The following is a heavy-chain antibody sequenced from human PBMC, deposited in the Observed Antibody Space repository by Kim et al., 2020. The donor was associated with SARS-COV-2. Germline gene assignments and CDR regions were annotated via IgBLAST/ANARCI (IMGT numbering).Heavy chain of an antibody. Sequence: SETLSLTCTVSGGSISSGCYYWSWNRQHPGKGLEWIGYIYYSGSTYYNPSLKSRVTISVDTSQNQFSLKLSSVTAADTAVYYCARANGSGSSDDAFDIWGQGTMVTVSS. J-gene: IGHJ3*02. CDR1: GGSISSGCYY. V-gene: IGHV4-31*03. CDR2: IYYSGST. CDR3: ARANGSGSSDDAFDI. D-gene: IGHD3-10*01.